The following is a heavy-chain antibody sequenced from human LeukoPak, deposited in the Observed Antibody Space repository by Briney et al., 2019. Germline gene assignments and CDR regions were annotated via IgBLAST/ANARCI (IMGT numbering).Heavy chain of an antibody. Sequence: GGSLRLSCAASGFTFNSYAMSWVRQAPGKGLEWVSLISDGGGSTYNADSVKGRFTISRDNSQNTLYLQMNSLRAEDTAVYYCAKDRHYYGSGSFYTYFDYWGQGTLVTVSS. J-gene: IGHJ4*02. V-gene: IGHV3-23*01. CDR2: ISDGGGST. CDR1: GFTFNSYA. CDR3: AKDRHYYGSGSFYTYFDY. D-gene: IGHD3-10*01.